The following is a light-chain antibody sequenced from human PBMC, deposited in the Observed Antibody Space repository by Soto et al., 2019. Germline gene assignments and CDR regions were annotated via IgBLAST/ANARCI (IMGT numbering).Light chain of an antibody. V-gene: IGKV3-11*01. CDR2: DAS. CDR3: QQRSNSPQIT. CDR1: QSVSKY. J-gene: IGKJ4*01. Sequence: EIVLTQSPATLSLSPGERATLSCRASQSVSKYLAWYQQKPGQAPRLLIHDASNRTTGIPARFSGSGSGTDFKLTISSLEPEDFGVYYYQQRSNSPQITFGGGTKVEIK.